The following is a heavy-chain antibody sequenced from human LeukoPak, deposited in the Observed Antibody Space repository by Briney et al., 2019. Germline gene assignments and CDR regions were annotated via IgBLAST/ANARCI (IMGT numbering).Heavy chain of an antibody. CDR2: IYYSGST. D-gene: IGHD1/OR15-1a*01. CDR3: ASQIWYNWNTRGGYYFDY. V-gene: IGHV4-39*07. J-gene: IGHJ4*02. Sequence: PSETLSLTSTVSGGSINSSNYYWGWIRQPPGKGLEWIGSIYYSGSTYYNPSLKSRVTISVDTSKNQFSLRLSSVTAADTAVYYCASQIWYNWNTRGGYYFDYWGQGTLVTVSS. CDR1: GGSINSSNYY.